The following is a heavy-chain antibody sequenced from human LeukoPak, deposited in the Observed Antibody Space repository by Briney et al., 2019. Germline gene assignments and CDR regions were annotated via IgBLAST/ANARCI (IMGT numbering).Heavy chain of an antibody. CDR2: IGGSSRSI. CDR3: AREVDEGFDN. Sequence: GGSLRLSCAASGFTFSTYSMNWVRQAPGKGLEWVSSIGGSSRSIYHADSVKGRFTIPRDNAKNSLFLQMNSLRAEDTAVYYCAREVDEGFDNWGQGTLVTVSS. CDR1: GFTFSTYS. D-gene: IGHD3-9*01. V-gene: IGHV3-21*01. J-gene: IGHJ4*02.